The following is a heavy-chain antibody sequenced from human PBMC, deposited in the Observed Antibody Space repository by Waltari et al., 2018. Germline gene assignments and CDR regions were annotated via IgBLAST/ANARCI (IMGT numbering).Heavy chain of an antibody. D-gene: IGHD6-13*01. V-gene: IGHV4-34*01. J-gene: IGHJ4*02. Sequence: QVQLQQWGAGRLTPSETLSLTCAVYGGSFSGYYLSCIRQPPGKGLEWIGEIKHSGSTNYNPSLKSRVTISVDTSKNQFSLKLSSVTAADTAVYYCARVWGGFIAAAGPFDYWGQGTLVTVSS. CDR3: ARVWGGFIAAAGPFDY. CDR2: IKHSGST. CDR1: GGSFSGYY.